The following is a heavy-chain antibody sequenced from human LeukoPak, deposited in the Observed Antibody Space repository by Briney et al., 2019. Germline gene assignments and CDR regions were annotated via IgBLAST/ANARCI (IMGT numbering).Heavy chain of an antibody. CDR2: IQYDGSNQ. V-gene: IGHV3-30*02. Sequence: GGSLRLSCAASRFTFSTYGMHCVRQAPGKGLEWVAYIQYDGSNQQYADSVKGRFSISRDSSKNILYLQMNSLRAEDTAVYYCAKDRCSNGIGCYFYYMDVCGKGTTVTISS. CDR3: AKDRCSNGIGCYFYYMDV. D-gene: IGHD2-8*01. J-gene: IGHJ6*03. CDR1: RFTFSTYG.